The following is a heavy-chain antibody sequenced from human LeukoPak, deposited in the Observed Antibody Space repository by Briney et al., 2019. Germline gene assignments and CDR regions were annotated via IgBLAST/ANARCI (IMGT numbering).Heavy chain of an antibody. CDR1: GGSFSGYY. CDR2: IYYSGST. CDR3: ARESVTTGYFDY. D-gene: IGHD4-17*01. Sequence: QTSETLSLTCAVYGGSFSGYYWSWIRQPPGKGLEWIGYIYYSGSTNYNPSLKSRVTISVDTSKNQFPLKLSSVTAADTAVYYCARESVTTGYFDYWGQGTLVTVSS. J-gene: IGHJ4*02. V-gene: IGHV4-59*01.